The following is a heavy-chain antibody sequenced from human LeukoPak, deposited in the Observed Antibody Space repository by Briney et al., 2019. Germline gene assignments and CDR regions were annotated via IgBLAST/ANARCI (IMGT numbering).Heavy chain of an antibody. J-gene: IGHJ5*02. D-gene: IGHD3-16*02. Sequence: SETLSLTCTVSGGSISSYYWSWIRQTPGKGLEWIGYIYYSGSTNFNPSLKSRVTISVDTSKNQFSLKLSSVTAADTAVYYCARDEDYVWGSYRPNWFDPWGQGTLVTVSS. CDR3: ARDEDYVWGSYRPNWFDP. CDR1: GGSISSYY. CDR2: IYYSGST. V-gene: IGHV4-59*12.